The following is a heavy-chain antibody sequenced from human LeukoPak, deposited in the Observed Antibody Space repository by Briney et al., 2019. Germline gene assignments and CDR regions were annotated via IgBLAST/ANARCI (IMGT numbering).Heavy chain of an antibody. J-gene: IGHJ6*02. CDR3: ARTVAEGSSWYPLYYYYGMDV. CDR2: MNPNSGNT. V-gene: IGHV1-8*02. Sequence: ASVKVSCKASGYTFTSYGISWVRQTPGQGLEWMGWMNPNSGNTGYAQKFQGRVTMTRNTSISTAYMELSSLRSEDTAVYYCARTVAEGSSWYPLYYYYGMDVWGQGTTVTVSS. D-gene: IGHD6-13*01. CDR1: GYTFTSYG.